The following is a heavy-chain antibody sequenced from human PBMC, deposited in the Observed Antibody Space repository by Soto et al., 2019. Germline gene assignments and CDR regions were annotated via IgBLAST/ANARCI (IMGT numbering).Heavy chain of an antibody. D-gene: IGHD6-19*01. V-gene: IGHV4-59*01. CDR2: IYYSGST. CDR1: GGSINSYY. CDR3: ARTRGQWLAYACDI. J-gene: IGHJ3*02. Sequence: QGQLQESGPGLVKPSETLSLTCTVSGGSINSYYWSWIRQPPGKGLEWIGHIYYSGSTNYNPSLKSRVTQSVDPSMNQFSLKLGSVTAADTAVYYCARTRGQWLAYACDIWGQGTMVTVSS.